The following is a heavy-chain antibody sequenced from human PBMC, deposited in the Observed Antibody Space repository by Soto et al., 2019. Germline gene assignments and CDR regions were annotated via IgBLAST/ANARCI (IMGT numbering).Heavy chain of an antibody. CDR1: GFTFSSYG. Sequence: QVQLVESGGGVVQPGRSLRLSCAASGFTFSSYGMHWVRQAPGKGLEWVAVIWYDGSNKYYADSVKGRFTISRDNSKNTLYLHLHSLRAEDTAVYYCARDGYCSGGSCYSVPVFDYWGQGTLVTVSS. V-gene: IGHV3-33*01. D-gene: IGHD2-15*01. CDR3: ARDGYCSGGSCYSVPVFDY. CDR2: IWYDGSNK. J-gene: IGHJ4*02.